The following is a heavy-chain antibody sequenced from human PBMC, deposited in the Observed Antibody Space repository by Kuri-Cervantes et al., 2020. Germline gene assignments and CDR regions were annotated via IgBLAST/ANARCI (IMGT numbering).Heavy chain of an antibody. CDR1: GFTFSSYW. V-gene: IGHV3-74*01. J-gene: IGHJ3*02. CDR2: INSDGSST. Sequence: GESLKISCTASGFTFSSYWMHWVRQAPGKGLVWVSRINSDGSSTSYADSVKGRFTISRDNAKNTLYLQMYSLRAEDTAVYYCARGGYEDGYNSVPPDAFDIWGQGTMVTVSS. D-gene: IGHD5-24*01. CDR3: ARGGYEDGYNSVPPDAFDI.